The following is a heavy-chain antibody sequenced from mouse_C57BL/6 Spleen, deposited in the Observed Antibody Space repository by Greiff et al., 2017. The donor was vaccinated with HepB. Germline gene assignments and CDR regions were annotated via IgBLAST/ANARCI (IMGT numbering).Heavy chain of an antibody. CDR2: IDPETGGT. V-gene: IGHV1-15*01. J-gene: IGHJ3*01. CDR3: TRGTAQAWFAY. Sequence: QVQLQQSGAELVRPGASVTLSSKASGYTFTDYEIHWVKQTPVHGLEWIGAIDPETGGTAYNQKFKGKAILTADKSSSTAYMELRSLTSEDSAVYYCTRGTAQAWFAYWGQGTLVTVSA. CDR1: GYTFTDYE. D-gene: IGHD3-2*02.